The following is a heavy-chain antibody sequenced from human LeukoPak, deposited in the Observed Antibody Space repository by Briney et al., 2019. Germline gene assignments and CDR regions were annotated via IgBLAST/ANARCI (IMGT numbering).Heavy chain of an antibody. J-gene: IGHJ3*02. CDR3: ARGINYGHAFDI. Sequence: SVKVSCKASGATFSSYAISWVRQAPGQGLEWMGRIIPIFGTANYAQKFQGRVTITTDESTSTAYMELSSLRSEDTAVYYCARGINYGHAFDIWGQGTMVTVSS. CDR1: GATFSSYA. CDR2: IIPIFGTA. V-gene: IGHV1-69*05. D-gene: IGHD4-17*01.